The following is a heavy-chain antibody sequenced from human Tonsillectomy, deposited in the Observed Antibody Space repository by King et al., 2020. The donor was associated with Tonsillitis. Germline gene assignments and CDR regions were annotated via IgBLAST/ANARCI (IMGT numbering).Heavy chain of an antibody. CDR2: INHSGRT. J-gene: IGHJ4*02. CDR1: GGSFSTYY. V-gene: IGHV4-34*01. D-gene: IGHD3-3*01. Sequence: VQLQQWGAGLLKPSETLSLTCAVYGGSFSTYYWSWIRQPPGKGLEWLGGINHSGRTNYNPSLKSRVTIPVETSKNQFSLKVSSVTAADTALYYCARGSLTIFGVAPHYWGQGTLVTVSS. CDR3: ARGSLTIFGVAPHY.